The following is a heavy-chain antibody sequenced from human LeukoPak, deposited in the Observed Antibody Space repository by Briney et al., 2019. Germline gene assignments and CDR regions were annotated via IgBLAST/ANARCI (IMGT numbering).Heavy chain of an antibody. CDR3: ANEEVPNDY. CDR1: RFPFSTHA. J-gene: IGHJ4*02. Sequence: GGSLRLSCAVSRFPFSTHAMSWVRQAPGGGLEWVSGISISGDVTYYADAVQGRFIISRGNSRNTVYLQMNSLRVEDTAVYYCANEEVPNDYWGQGTLVTVSS. V-gene: IGHV3-23*01. CDR2: ISISGDVT. D-gene: IGHD4/OR15-4a*01.